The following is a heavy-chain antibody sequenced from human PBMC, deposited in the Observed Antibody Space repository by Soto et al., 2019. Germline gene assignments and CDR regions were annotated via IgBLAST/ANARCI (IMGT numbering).Heavy chain of an antibody. J-gene: IGHJ6*02. Sequence: EVQLVESGGGLVQPGRSLRLSCAASGFTFDDYAMHWVRQAPGKGLEWVSGISWNSGSIGYADSVKGRFTISRDNAKNSLYLQMNSLRAEDTALYYCAKDTAAGPFYGMDVWGQGTTVPVSS. CDR3: AKDTAAGPFYGMDV. V-gene: IGHV3-9*01. CDR2: ISWNSGSI. D-gene: IGHD6-13*01. CDR1: GFTFDDYA.